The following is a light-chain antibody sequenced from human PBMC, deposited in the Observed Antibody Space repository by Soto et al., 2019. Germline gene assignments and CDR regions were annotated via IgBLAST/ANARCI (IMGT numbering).Light chain of an antibody. CDR3: EEWDDSLIGVL. CDR1: SSNIGSNI. Sequence: QSVLTQPPSASGTPGQRVSITCSGSSSNIGSNIVNWYQQLPGRAPKLLIYRTNQRPSGVPDRFSASKSGTSASLAISGLQSEDEADYYCEEWDDSLIGVLFGGGTKVTVL. J-gene: IGLJ2*01. V-gene: IGLV1-44*01. CDR2: RTN.